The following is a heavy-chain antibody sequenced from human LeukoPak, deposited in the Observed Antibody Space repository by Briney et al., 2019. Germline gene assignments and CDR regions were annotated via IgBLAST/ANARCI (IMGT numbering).Heavy chain of an antibody. CDR2: IHSDGIGT. Sequence: PGGSLRLSCAASGFTFSSYWMHWIRQAPGKGLVWVSRIHSDGIGTSYADSVRGRFTISRDNAKNTLYLQMSSLRAEDTAVYYRARDQGSFDYWGQGTLVTVSS. CDR3: ARDQGSFDY. J-gene: IGHJ4*02. CDR1: GFTFSSYW. V-gene: IGHV3-74*01.